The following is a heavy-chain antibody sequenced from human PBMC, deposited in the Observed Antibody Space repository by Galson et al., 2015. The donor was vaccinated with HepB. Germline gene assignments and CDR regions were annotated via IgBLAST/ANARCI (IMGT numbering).Heavy chain of an antibody. CDR1: GFTFSGYA. CDR2: ISSSGAGT. D-gene: IGHD5-24*01. CDR3: AKGLREDHNNDAFDI. V-gene: IGHV3-23*01. Sequence: SLRLSCAASGFTFSGYAMAWVRQAPGKGLEWVSVISSSGAGTFYADSVKGRFTISRDISDNTLYLQMNGLRAEDTAVYYCAKGLREDHNNDAFDIWGQGTMVTVSS. J-gene: IGHJ3*02.